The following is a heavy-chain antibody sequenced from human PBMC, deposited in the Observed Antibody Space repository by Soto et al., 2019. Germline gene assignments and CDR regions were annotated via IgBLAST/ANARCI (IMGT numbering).Heavy chain of an antibody. Sequence: GSLSLSWAAAGLSFSSYGMHWVRQAPGKGLEWVAVISYDGSNKYYADSVKGRFTISRDNSKNTLYLQMKSLRAEDTAVYYCAKEAAGFLVYYYGMDVWGQGTTVTGSS. D-gene: IGHD6-13*01. CDR3: AKEAAGFLVYYYGMDV. CDR1: GLSFSSYG. J-gene: IGHJ6*02. V-gene: IGHV3-30*18. CDR2: ISYDGSNK.